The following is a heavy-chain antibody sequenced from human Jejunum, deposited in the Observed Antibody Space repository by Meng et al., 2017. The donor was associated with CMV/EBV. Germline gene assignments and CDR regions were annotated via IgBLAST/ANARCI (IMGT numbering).Heavy chain of an antibody. Sequence: LAGAASGFTWGGSAMRWGRRASGEGLEWVGRIRSKASSCATAYAASVKGRFTISRDDSKNTAYLQMNSLRTEDTAVYYCTTSAYWGQGTLVTVSS. J-gene: IGHJ4*02. CDR3: TTSAY. CDR1: GFTWGGSA. CDR2: IRSKASSCAT. V-gene: IGHV3-73*01.